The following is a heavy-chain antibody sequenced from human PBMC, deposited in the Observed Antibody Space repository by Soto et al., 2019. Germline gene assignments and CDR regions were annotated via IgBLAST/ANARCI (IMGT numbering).Heavy chain of an antibody. Sequence: QVQLQESGPGLVKPSETLSLTCTVSGGSISGGVHSWSWIRQPPGKGLYWIGHIFDSGSTYYNPYLKSRLPISVDTSKNQFSLRLSSVTAADTAVYYCAREIMTLTNAWYFDLWGRGTLVTVSS. CDR3: AREIMTLTNAWYFDL. J-gene: IGHJ2*01. V-gene: IGHV4-30-4*01. D-gene: IGHD2-8*01. CDR2: IFDSGST. CDR1: GGSISGGVHS.